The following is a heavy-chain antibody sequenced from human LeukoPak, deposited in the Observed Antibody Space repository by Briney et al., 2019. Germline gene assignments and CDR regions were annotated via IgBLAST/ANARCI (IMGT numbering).Heavy chain of an antibody. CDR1: GFTFSTYV. CDR3: AKDPGYSSGWLDH. V-gene: IGHV3-30*18. Sequence: PGGSLRLSCAASGFTFSTYVMYWVRQVPGKGLEWVAVTSHDGSNKYYADSVKGRFSISRDNSKNTVYLQMNSLRAEDTAVYYCAKDPGYSSGWLDHWGQGNLVTVSS. CDR2: TSHDGSNK. J-gene: IGHJ4*02. D-gene: IGHD6-19*01.